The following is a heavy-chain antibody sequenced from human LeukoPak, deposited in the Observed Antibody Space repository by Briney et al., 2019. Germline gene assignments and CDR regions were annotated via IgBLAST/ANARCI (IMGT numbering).Heavy chain of an antibody. Sequence: GGSLRLSCAASGFTFSSYGMHWVRQAPGKGLEWVAVIWYDGSNKYYADSVKGRFTISRDNSKNTLYLQMNSLRAEDTAVYYCARDPDYYDSSGYSVYYYYGMDVWGQGTTVTVSS. CDR3: ARDPDYYDSSGYSVYYYYGMDV. CDR1: GFTFSSYG. V-gene: IGHV3-33*01. J-gene: IGHJ6*02. CDR2: IWYDGSNK. D-gene: IGHD3-22*01.